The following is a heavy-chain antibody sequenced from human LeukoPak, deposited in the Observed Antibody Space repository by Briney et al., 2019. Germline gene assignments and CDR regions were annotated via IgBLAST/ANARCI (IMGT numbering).Heavy chain of an antibody. V-gene: IGHV3-33*01. J-gene: IGHJ6*02. CDR2: IWYDGSNK. D-gene: IGHD3-10*01. Sequence: GGSLRLSCAASGFTFSSYGMHWVRQAPGKGLEWVAVIWYDGSNKYYADSVKGRFTISRDNSKNTLYLQMNSLRAEDTVVYYCARDLSKELGYYYYYGMDVWGQGTTVTVSS. CDR1: GFTFSSYG. CDR3: ARDLSKELGYYYYYGMDV.